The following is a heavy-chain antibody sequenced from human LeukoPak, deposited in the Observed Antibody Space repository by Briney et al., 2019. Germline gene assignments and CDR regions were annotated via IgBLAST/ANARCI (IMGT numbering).Heavy chain of an antibody. Sequence: GASVKASCKASGYTFTGYYMHWVRQASGQGLEWMGWINPNSGGTNYAQKFQGRVTMTRDTSISTAYMELSRLRSDDTAVYYCARDKEEGDYPIHWFDPWGQGTLVTVSS. D-gene: IGHD4-17*01. CDR3: ARDKEEGDYPIHWFDP. V-gene: IGHV1-2*02. CDR2: INPNSGGT. CDR1: GYTFTGYY. J-gene: IGHJ5*02.